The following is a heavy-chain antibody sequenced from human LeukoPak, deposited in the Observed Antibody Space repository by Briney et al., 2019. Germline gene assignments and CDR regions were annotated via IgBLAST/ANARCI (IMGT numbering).Heavy chain of an antibody. Sequence: GGSLRLSCAASGFTFSNAWMSWVRQALGKGLEWVGLIKSKTDGGTTDYAAPVKGRFTISRDDSKNTLYLQMNSLKTEDTAVYYCTARRITIFGVVMARGQGTLVTVSS. CDR3: TARRITIFGVVMA. D-gene: IGHD3-3*01. J-gene: IGHJ4*02. CDR2: IKSKTDGGTT. V-gene: IGHV3-15*01. CDR1: GFTFSNAW.